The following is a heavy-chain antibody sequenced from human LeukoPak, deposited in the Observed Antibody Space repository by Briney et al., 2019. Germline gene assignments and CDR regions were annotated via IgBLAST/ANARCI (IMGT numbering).Heavy chain of an antibody. D-gene: IGHD3-22*01. CDR2: ISDSGGKT. CDR1: RIILSNYG. V-gene: IGHV3-23*01. Sequence: GGPLRLLCAVSRIILSNYGMSWVRQATGEAREWVAGISDSGGKTNYADSVKRRFTISRDNPKNTLFLQMNSLRAEDTAVYFCAKRGVVIRVILVGFHKEAYYFDSWGQGALVTVSS. CDR3: AKRGVVIRVILVGFHKEAYYFDS. J-gene: IGHJ4*02.